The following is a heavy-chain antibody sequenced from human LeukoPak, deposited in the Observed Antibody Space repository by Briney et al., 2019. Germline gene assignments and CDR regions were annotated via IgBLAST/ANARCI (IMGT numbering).Heavy chain of an antibody. CDR2: IKEDGSEK. D-gene: IGHD3-16*01. Sequence: PGGSLRLSCAASGFTFSSYWMSWVRQAPGKGLEWVANIKEDGSEKYYVDSVKGRFTISRDNAKNSLYLQMNSLRAEDTAVYYCASQIWGSYPGHYWGQGTLVTVSS. CDR3: ASQIWGSYPGHY. CDR1: GFTFSSYW. J-gene: IGHJ4*02. V-gene: IGHV3-7*01.